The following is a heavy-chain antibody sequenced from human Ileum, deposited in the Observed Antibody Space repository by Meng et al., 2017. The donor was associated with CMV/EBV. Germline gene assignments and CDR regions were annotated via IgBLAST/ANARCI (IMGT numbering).Heavy chain of an antibody. D-gene: IGHD1-26*01. Sequence: GGSLRLSCAASGFSFRDLWMTWVRQTPGEGLEWVANIKGDGSQMAYADSVKGRFTISRDNTKTSLYLQMNSLRAEDTGVYHCAANLVGYTAGDSLGQGTLVTSPQ. CDR1: GFSFRDLW. CDR2: IKGDGSQM. V-gene: IGHV3-7*02. J-gene: IGHJ5*02. CDR3: AANLVGYTAGDS.